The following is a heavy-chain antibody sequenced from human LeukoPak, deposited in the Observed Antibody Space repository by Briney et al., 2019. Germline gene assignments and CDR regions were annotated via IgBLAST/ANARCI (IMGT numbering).Heavy chain of an antibody. V-gene: IGHV3-49*04. CDR3: TRLVPYLDS. CDR1: GFTFGDYA. CDR2: IRSKVYGGTT. D-gene: IGHD6-6*01. Sequence: GGSLRLSCTASGFTFGDYAMSWARQAPGQGLEWIGFIRSKVYGGTTEYAASVKGRFTVSRDDSNSLAYLQMNSLQTEDTAVYYCTRLVPYLDSWGQGTLVTVSS. J-gene: IGHJ4*02.